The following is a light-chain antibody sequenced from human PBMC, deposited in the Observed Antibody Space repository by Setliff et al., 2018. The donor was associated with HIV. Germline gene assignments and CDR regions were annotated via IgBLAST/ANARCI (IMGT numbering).Light chain of an antibody. CDR1: SSDVGGYEY. J-gene: IGLJ2*01. CDR2: DVS. CDR3: CSYAGSYTYVV. Sequence: QSVLAQPRSVSGSPGQSVTISCTGTSSDVGGYEYVSWHQERPGKAPKVIIYDVSERPSGVPDRFSGSKSGNTASLTISGLQAEDEADYYCCSYAGSYTYVVFGGGTKVTVL. V-gene: IGLV2-11*01.